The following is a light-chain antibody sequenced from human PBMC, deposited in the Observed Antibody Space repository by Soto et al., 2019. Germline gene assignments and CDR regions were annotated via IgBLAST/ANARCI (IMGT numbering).Light chain of an antibody. Sequence: DIQMTQSPSTLSASVGDRVTITCRASQSISSWWAWFQQKPGKAPKLLIYKASSLQSGVPSRFSGSESGTEFNLTISSLQPDDFATYYCQQYNPYSATFGQGTKVEIK. CDR2: KAS. V-gene: IGKV1-5*03. J-gene: IGKJ2*01. CDR1: QSISSW. CDR3: QQYNPYSAT.